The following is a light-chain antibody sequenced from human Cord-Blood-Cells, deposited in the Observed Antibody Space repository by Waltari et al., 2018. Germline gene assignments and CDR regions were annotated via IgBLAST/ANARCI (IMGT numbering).Light chain of an antibody. CDR1: SSDVGSYNL. V-gene: IGLV2-23*01. Sequence: QSALTQPASVSGSPGQSITIPCTGTSSDVGSYNLVSWYQQHPGKAPKLMSYEGSKRPSGVSNRCSGSKSGNTASLTISGLQAEDEADYYCCSYAGRVFGGGTKLTVL. J-gene: IGLJ3*02. CDR2: EGS. CDR3: CSYAGRV.